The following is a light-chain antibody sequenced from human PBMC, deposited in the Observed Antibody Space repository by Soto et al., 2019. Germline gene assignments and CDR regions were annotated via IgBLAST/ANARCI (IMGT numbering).Light chain of an antibody. CDR3: QQSYSVPQT. J-gene: IGKJ1*01. CDR1: QNIARY. Sequence: IPRSPSSLLPSXWDXXTMXFRASQNIARYVNWYQQKPGKAPKLLIHAASNLESGVPSRFSGRGSGTDFTLTITSLRPEDFATYYCQQSYSVPQTFGQGTKVDIK. V-gene: IGKV1-39*01. CDR2: AAS.